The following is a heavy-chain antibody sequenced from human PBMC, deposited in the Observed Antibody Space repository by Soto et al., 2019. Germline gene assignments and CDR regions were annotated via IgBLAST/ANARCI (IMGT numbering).Heavy chain of an antibody. Sequence: GESLKISCAASGLTVSNYGIHWVRQAPGKGLEWVAVISHDGNKEYYADSVKGRFTVSRDNSKSTLYLQMNSLRAEDTAVYYCAKDRGWVVYYYMDVWGKGTTVTVSS. J-gene: IGHJ6*03. CDR3: AKDRGWVVYYYMDV. V-gene: IGHV3-30*18. CDR2: ISHDGNKE. CDR1: GLTVSNYG. D-gene: IGHD2-15*01.